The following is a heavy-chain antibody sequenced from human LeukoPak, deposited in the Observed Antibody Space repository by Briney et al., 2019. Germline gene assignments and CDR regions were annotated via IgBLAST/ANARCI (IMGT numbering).Heavy chain of an antibody. J-gene: IGHJ6*02. CDR3: ARVRHDDDYGDHYGMDV. Sequence: PSETLSLTCTVSGGSISSYYWSWIRQPPGKGLGWIGYIYYSGSTNYNPSLKSRVTISVDTSKNQSSLKLSSVTAADTAVYYCARVRHDDDYGDHYGMDVWGQGTTVTVSS. V-gene: IGHV4-59*12. CDR2: IYYSGST. CDR1: GGSISSYY. D-gene: IGHD4-17*01.